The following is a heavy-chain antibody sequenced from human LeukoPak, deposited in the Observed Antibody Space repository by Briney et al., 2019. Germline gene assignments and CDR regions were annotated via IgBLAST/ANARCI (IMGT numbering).Heavy chain of an antibody. J-gene: IGHJ4*02. V-gene: IGHV3-11*01. CDR1: GFTFSDYY. Sequence: GGSLRLSCAASGFTFSDYYMSWIRQAPGKGLEWVSYISRSGSTIYYADSVKGRFTISRDNAKNSLYLQMNSLRAEDTAVYHCARGYCSGGSCLYYYDSSGYVGYWGQGTLVTVSS. CDR2: ISRSGSTI. CDR3: ARGYCSGGSCLYYYDSSGYVGY. D-gene: IGHD3-22*01.